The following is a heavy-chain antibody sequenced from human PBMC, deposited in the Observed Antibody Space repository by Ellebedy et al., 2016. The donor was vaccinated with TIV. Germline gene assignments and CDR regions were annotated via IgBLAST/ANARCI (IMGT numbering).Heavy chain of an antibody. CDR3: TRALDGWELPIDLFDY. Sequence: GESLKISCAASGFTFSDYYMDWVRQAPGKGLEWVGFIRSKAYGGTTEYAASVKGRFTISRDDSKSIAYLQMNSLKTEDTAVYYCTRALDGWELPIDLFDYWGQGTLVTVSS. CDR2: IRSKAYGGTT. J-gene: IGHJ4*02. D-gene: IGHD1-26*01. V-gene: IGHV3-49*04. CDR1: GFTFSDYY.